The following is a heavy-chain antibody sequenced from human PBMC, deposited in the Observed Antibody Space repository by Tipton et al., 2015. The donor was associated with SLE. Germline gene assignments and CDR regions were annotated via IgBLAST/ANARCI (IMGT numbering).Heavy chain of an antibody. CDR2: IYYSGGT. CDR3: ASPMLSNWYFDL. V-gene: IGHV4-39*01. D-gene: IGHD2-8*01. CDR1: GGSISSSSYY. J-gene: IGHJ2*01. Sequence: TLSLTCTVSGGSISSSSYYWGWIRQPPGKGLEWIGSIYYSGGTYYNPSLKSRVTISVDTSKNQFSLKLSSVTAADTAVYYCASPMLSNWYFDLWGRGTLVTVSS.